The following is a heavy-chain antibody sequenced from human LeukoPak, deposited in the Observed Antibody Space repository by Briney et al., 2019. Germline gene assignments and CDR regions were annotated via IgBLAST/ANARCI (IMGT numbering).Heavy chain of an antibody. CDR2: INHSGST. Sequence: SETLSLTCAVYGGSFSGYYWSWIRQPPGKGLEWIGEINHSGSTNYNPSLKSRVTISVDTSKNQFSLKLSSVTAADTAVYYCARSRYSNYYYYYMDVWGKGTTVTVSS. CDR3: ARSRYSNYYYYYMDV. CDR1: GGSFSGYY. J-gene: IGHJ6*03. D-gene: IGHD4-11*01. V-gene: IGHV4-34*01.